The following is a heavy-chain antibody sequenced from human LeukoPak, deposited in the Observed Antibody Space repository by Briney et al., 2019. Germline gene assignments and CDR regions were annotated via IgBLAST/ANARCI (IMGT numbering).Heavy chain of an antibody. D-gene: IGHD6-19*01. CDR1: GFTVSSNY. J-gene: IGHJ4*02. V-gene: IGHV3-53*01. Sequence: GGSLRLSCAASGFTVSSNYMSWVRQAPGKGLEWVSVIYSGGSTYYADSVKGRFTISRDNSKNTLYLQMDSLRADDTAVYYCAKSSRYGTGWYGKIDYWGQGTLVTVSS. CDR2: IYSGGST. CDR3: AKSSRYGTGWYGKIDY.